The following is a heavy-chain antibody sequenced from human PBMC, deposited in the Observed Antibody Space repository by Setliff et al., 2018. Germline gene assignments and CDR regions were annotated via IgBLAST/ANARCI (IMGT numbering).Heavy chain of an antibody. D-gene: IGHD2-2*01. CDR1: GYTFTSFD. CDR2: NSAYNGNT. Sequence: ASVKVSCKASGYTFTSFDISWVRQAPGQGLEWMGWNSAYNGNTNFAPKLQGRVTMTTDTSTTTAYMEVRSLRSDDTAVYYCARDRKEIVVKPPAASLDYWGQGTQVTVSS. J-gene: IGHJ4*02. CDR3: ARDRKEIVVKPPAASLDY. V-gene: IGHV1-18*01.